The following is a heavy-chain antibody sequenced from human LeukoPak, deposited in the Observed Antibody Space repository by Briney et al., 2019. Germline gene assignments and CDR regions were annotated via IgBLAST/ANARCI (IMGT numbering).Heavy chain of an antibody. CDR1: GFTVSSNY. CDR2: IWYDGSNK. D-gene: IGHD6-19*01. J-gene: IGHJ6*02. Sequence: PGGSLRLSCAASGFTVSSNYMSWVRQAPGKGLEWVAVIWYDGSNKYYADSVKGRFTISRDNSKNTLYLQMNSLRAEDTAVYYCARAGIAVAGDNYYYGMDVWGQGTTVTVSS. V-gene: IGHV3-33*08. CDR3: ARAGIAVAGDNYYYGMDV.